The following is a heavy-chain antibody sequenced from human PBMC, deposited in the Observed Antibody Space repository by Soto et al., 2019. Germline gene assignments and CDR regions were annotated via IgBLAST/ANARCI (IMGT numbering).Heavy chain of an antibody. D-gene: IGHD3-10*01. Sequence: LRLSCAASGFTFSSYAMSWVRQAPGKGLEWVSAISDSGGSTYYADSVKGRFTISRDNSKNTLYLQMNSLRAEDTAVYYCAKDPSRGGMVRGVTPYYYYGMDGWGQGTTVTVSS. CDR2: ISDSGGST. CDR1: GFTFSSYA. V-gene: IGHV3-23*01. J-gene: IGHJ6*02. CDR3: AKDPSRGGMVRGVTPYYYYGMDG.